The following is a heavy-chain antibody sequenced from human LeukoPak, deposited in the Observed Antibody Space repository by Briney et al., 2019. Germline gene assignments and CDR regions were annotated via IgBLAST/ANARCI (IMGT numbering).Heavy chain of an antibody. CDR3: ARGPESGSYFAWFGP. D-gene: IGHD3-10*01. J-gene: IGHJ5*02. CDR2: INHSGST. CDR1: GGSFSGFF. Sequence: SETLSLTCTVYGGSFSGFFWNWIRQPPGKGLEWIGEINHSGSTHYNLSLKSRVTISIDTSKNQISLKLTSATAADTAVYYCARGPESGSYFAWFGPWGQGTLVTVSS. V-gene: IGHV4-34*01.